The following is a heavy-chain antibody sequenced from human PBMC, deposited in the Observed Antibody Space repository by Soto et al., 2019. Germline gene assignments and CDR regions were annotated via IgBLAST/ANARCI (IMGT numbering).Heavy chain of an antibody. J-gene: IGHJ5*02. CDR3: ARDRRYCSSTSCNWFDP. Sequence: QVQLVQSGAEVKKPGSSVKVYCKASGGTFSSYAISWVRQAPGQGLEWMGGIIPIFGTANYAQKFQGRVTITADESTSTAYMELSSLRSEDTAVYYCARDRRYCSSTSCNWFDPWGQGTLVTVSS. CDR1: GGTFSSYA. V-gene: IGHV1-69*01. D-gene: IGHD2-2*01. CDR2: IIPIFGTA.